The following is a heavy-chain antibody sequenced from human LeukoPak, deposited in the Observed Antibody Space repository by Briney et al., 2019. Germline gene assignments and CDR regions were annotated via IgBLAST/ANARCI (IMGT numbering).Heavy chain of an antibody. CDR2: IYESGTT. CDR3: ARGAWATRLGS. Sequence: SSETLSLTCAVYGESLNSYYWSWVRQPPGEGLEWIGEIYESGTTEYNPSLKSRVTISMVPSKQQFSLSLSSVAAADTAVYYRARGAWATRLGSWGLGTPVIVSS. D-gene: IGHD2-15*01. CDR1: GESLNSYY. J-gene: IGHJ4*02. V-gene: IGHV4-34*01.